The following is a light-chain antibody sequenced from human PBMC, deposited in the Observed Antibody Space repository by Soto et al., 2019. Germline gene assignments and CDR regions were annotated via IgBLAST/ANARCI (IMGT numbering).Light chain of an antibody. CDR1: EGISSY. J-gene: IGKJ1*01. CDR3: HQSFSSPRT. CDR2: AAS. V-gene: IGKV1-39*01. Sequence: DIQMTQSTSSLSASVGDRVTITCRASEGISSYLNWYQLKPGTAPKLLIYAASNLQSGVPPRFSGSGSGKDFTLTIAALQPDDFATYYCHQSFSSPRTFGQGTKVDIK.